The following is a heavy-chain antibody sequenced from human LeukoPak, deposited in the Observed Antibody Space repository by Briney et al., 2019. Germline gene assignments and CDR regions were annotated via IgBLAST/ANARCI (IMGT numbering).Heavy chain of an antibody. CDR1: GDSIISTHYY. CDR2: IYFLGHT. Sequence: SETLSLTCAVSGDSIISTHYYWGWIRQPPGKGLEWIGNIYFLGHTYYNPSLKSRVTISADTSKNQVSLRLTSVTAADTAVYFCARDYGGNSGWFDPWGQGTLVTVSS. V-gene: IGHV4-39*07. D-gene: IGHD4-23*01. CDR3: ARDYGGNSGWFDP. J-gene: IGHJ5*02.